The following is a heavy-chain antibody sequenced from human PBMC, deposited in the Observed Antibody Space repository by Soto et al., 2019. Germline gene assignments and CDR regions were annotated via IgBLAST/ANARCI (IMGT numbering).Heavy chain of an antibody. CDR2: ISYDGSNK. Sequence: QVQLVESGGGVVQPGRSLRLSCAASGFTFSSYAMHWVRQAPGKGLEWVAVISYDGSNKYYADSVKGRFTISRDNSKXPXXXQXXSLRAEDTAVYYCARAGCDGGSRYTLVGLRYGMDVWGQGTTVTVSS. CDR1: GFTFSSYA. J-gene: IGHJ6*02. V-gene: IGHV3-30-3*01. D-gene: IGHD2-15*01. CDR3: ARAGCDGGSRYTLVGLRYGMDV.